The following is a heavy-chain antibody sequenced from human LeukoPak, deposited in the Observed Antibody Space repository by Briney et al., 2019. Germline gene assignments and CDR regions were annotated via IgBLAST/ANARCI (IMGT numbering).Heavy chain of an antibody. V-gene: IGHV3-21*01. D-gene: IGHD6-19*01. Sequence: GGSLRLSCAASGFTFSSYSMNWVRQAPGKGLEGVSSISSSSSYIYYTDSVKGRFTISRDNAKNSLYLQMNSLRAEDTAVYYCARDFNAGSGLRNFDYWGQGTLVTVSS. CDR1: GFTFSSYS. CDR3: ARDFNAGSGLRNFDY. CDR2: ISSSSSYI. J-gene: IGHJ4*02.